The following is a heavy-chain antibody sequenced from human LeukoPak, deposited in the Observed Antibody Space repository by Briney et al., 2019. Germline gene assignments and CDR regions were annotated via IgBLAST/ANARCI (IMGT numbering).Heavy chain of an antibody. V-gene: IGHV1-46*01. CDR3: ARDGYNYGDDAFDI. Sequence: ASVKVSCKASGYTFTNYYMHWVRQAPGQGLEWMGTINPSGGSTSYAQNFQGRVTMTRDTSTSTVYMELNSLRSEDTAVYYCARDGYNYGDDAFDIWGQGTMVTVSS. CDR2: INPSGGST. CDR1: GYTFTNYY. D-gene: IGHD5-24*01. J-gene: IGHJ3*02.